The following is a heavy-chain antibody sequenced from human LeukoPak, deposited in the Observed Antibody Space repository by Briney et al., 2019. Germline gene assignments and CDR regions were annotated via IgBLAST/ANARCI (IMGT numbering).Heavy chain of an antibody. CDR1: GGSFSGYY. J-gene: IGHJ2*01. V-gene: IGHV4-34*01. Sequence: NTSETLSLTCAVYGGSFSGYYWSWIRQPPGKGLEWIGEINHSGSTNYNPSLKSRVTISVDTSKNQFSLKLSSVTAADTAVYYCARGPSTWHFDLWGRGTLVTVSS. CDR3: ARGPSTWHFDL. CDR2: INHSGST.